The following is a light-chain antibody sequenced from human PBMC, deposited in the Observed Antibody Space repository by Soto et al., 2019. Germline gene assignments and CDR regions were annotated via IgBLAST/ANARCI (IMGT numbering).Light chain of an antibody. CDR2: GGS. J-gene: IGKJ5*01. CDR1: QALLRSNGYNY. V-gene: IGKV2-28*01. Sequence: DIVMTQSPLSLTVTPGEPASISCRSSQALLRSNGYNYFNWYLQRPGQSPHLLIYGGSNVAPGVPDRFSGSGSGTDFTLKISRVEADDVMVYYRTRAAQSPITLGHGTRFESK. CDR3: TRAAQSPIT.